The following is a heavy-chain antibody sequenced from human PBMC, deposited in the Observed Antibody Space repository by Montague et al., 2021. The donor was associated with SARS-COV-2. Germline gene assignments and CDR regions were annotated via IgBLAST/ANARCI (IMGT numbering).Heavy chain of an antibody. CDR2: IYWNDDK. D-gene: IGHD6-19*01. J-gene: IGHJ4*02. CDR1: GFSLDSRGVG. V-gene: IGHV2-5*01. Sequence: PALVKPTQTLTLPCTFSGFSLDSRGVGVGWIRQHPGQALECLELIYWNDDKRYSPSLKTRLTATKDTSKNQVVLTMTNMDPVDTATYFCAHKKSGWPLEFAFWGQGTLVTVSS. CDR3: AHKKSGWPLEFAF.